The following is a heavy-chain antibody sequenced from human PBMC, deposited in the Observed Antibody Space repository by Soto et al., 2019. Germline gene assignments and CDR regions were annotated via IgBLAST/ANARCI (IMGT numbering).Heavy chain of an antibody. CDR1: VFTFSYSV. Sequence: PGGSLRLSCAASVFTFSYSVMTWVRQAPGKGLEWVSGISGSGGSIYYADSVKGRFTISRDNSKNTLYLQMNSLRAEDTALYYCAKARDGHTYGSFEYWGQGTLVTVS. J-gene: IGHJ4*02. D-gene: IGHD3-10*01. CDR3: AKARDGHTYGSFEY. V-gene: IGHV3-23*01. CDR2: ISGSGGSI.